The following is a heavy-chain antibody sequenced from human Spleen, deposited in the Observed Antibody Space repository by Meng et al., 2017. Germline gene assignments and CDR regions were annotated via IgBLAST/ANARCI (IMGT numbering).Heavy chain of an antibody. D-gene: IGHD5-24*01. J-gene: IGHJ4*02. CDR2: IAAYNYDR. CDR3: ARALRDAYNYFDY. V-gene: IGHV1-18*01. CDR1: GYIFTSYG. Sequence: QMVQSAAEVKKPGASVKVSSKASGYIFTSYGITWVRQAPGQGLEWMGWIAAYNYDRNYAQNLQGRVTMTADPSTSTAYMELRNLRFDDSAVYYCARALRDAYNYFDYWGQGTLVTVSS.